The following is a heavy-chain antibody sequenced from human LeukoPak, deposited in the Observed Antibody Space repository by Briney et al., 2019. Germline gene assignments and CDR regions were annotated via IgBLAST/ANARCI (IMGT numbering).Heavy chain of an antibody. D-gene: IGHD1-26*01. CDR1: GFTFSSYG. CDR3: AKVGTIVGATGYFDY. Sequence: GGSLRLSCAASGFTFSSYGMSWVRQAPGKGLEWVSAISGSGGSTYYADSVKGRFTISRDNSKNTLYLQMNSLRAEDTAVYYCAKVGTIVGATGYFDYWGQGTLVTVSS. V-gene: IGHV3-23*01. J-gene: IGHJ4*02. CDR2: ISGSGGST.